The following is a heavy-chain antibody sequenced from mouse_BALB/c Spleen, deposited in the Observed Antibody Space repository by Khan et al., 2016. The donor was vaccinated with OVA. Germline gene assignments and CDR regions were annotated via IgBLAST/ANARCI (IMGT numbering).Heavy chain of an antibody. D-gene: IGHD1-1*02. CDR3: ARGNWQSYYVDY. CDR1: GYRFTDYI. V-gene: IGHV1S136*01. J-gene: IGHJ2*01. CDR2: INPYSGAT. Sequence: VQLKQSGPELVKPGTSVRMSCKASGYRFTDYIIHWMKQKPGQGLDWIGYINPYSGATEDNEKFKGKATLTSDKSSNTAYMELSSLTSEDSAVYFCARGNWQSYYVDYWGQGTTLTVSS.